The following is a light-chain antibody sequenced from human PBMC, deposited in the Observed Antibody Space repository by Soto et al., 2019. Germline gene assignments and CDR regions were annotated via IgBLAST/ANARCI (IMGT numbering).Light chain of an antibody. Sequence: EIIITQAPATLSVSPGERATVSCRASQRVGTNVAWYQLKPGQTPRLVIYGASARPTDIPARFSGSGSGTEFTLTISSLQSDDFAVYYCQQYHNWPPGTFGQGTKVDFK. CDR1: QRVGTN. CDR2: GAS. J-gene: IGKJ1*01. CDR3: QQYHNWPPGT. V-gene: IGKV3D-15*01.